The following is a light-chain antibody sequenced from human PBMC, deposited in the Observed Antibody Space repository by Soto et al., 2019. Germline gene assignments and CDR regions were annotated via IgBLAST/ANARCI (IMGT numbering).Light chain of an antibody. CDR2: EVS. J-gene: IGLJ1*01. CDR1: SSDIGGYNF. Sequence: SVLTQPASVSGSPGQSITISCTGTSSDIGGYNFVSWYHQHPGKAPKLMIYEVSNRPSGVSDRFSGSKSGNTASLTISGLQAEYEADYYCSSFRSGTTLFGTGTKV. CDR3: SSFRSGTTL. V-gene: IGLV2-14*01.